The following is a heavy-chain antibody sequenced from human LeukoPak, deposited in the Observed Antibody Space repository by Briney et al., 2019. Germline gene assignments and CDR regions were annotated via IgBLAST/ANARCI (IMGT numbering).Heavy chain of an antibody. Sequence: ASVKVSCKASGGTFSSYAISWVRQAPGQGLEWMGGIIPIFGTANYAQKLQGRVTMTTDTSTSTAYMELRSLRSDDTAVYYCARGVSIAVAGKNWFDPWGQGTLVTVSS. V-gene: IGHV1-69*05. J-gene: IGHJ5*02. CDR2: IIPIFGTA. CDR1: GGTFSSYA. D-gene: IGHD6-19*01. CDR3: ARGVSIAVAGKNWFDP.